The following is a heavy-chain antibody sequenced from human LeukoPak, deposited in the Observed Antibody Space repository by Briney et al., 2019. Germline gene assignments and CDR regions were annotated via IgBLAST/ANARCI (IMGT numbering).Heavy chain of an antibody. D-gene: IGHD3-22*01. J-gene: IGHJ4*02. V-gene: IGHV1-2*02. CDR3: ARVERSGYFNGY. Sequence: ASVKVFCKASGYTFTGYYMHWVRQAPGQGLEWMGWINPNSGGTNYAQKFQGRVTMTRDTSISTAYMELSRLRSDDTAVYYCARVERSGYFNGYWGQGTLVTVSS. CDR1: GYTFTGYY. CDR2: INPNSGGT.